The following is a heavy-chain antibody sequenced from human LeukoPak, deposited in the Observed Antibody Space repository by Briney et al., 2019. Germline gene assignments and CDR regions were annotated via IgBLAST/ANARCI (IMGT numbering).Heavy chain of an antibody. Sequence: SETLSLTCTVSDGSLSRGGSYCSWSRQHPGKGLEWVGYIYYSGSTYYNPSLKSRVTISVDTPKNQFSLKLSSVTAADTAVYYCARVAVGPIYYFDYWGQGTLVTVSS. CDR1: DGSLSRGGSY. J-gene: IGHJ4*02. V-gene: IGHV4-31*03. CDR2: IYYSGST. CDR3: ARVAVGPIYYFDY. D-gene: IGHD6-19*01.